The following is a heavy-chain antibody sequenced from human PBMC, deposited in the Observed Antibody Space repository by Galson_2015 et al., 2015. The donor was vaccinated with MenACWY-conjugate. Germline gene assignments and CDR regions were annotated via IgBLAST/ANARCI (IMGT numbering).Heavy chain of an antibody. Sequence: SLRLSCAASGLTLSNNGMNWVRQAPGKGLEWVSSISSDGGSTYYADSVKGRFTVSRDNSKNTVYLQMNSLRVEDAAVYYCAKDEDYSSSWYEADYWGQGTLVTVPS. CDR3: AKDEDYSSSWYEADY. J-gene: IGHJ4*02. V-gene: IGHV3-23*01. CDR2: ISSDGGST. D-gene: IGHD6-13*01. CDR1: GLTLSNNG.